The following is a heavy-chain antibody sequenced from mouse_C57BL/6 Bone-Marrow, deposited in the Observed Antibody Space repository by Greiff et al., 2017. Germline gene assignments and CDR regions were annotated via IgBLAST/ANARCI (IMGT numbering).Heavy chain of an antibody. CDR3: ARGGFDY. CDR2: INPNNGGT. J-gene: IGHJ2*01. Sequence: EVQLQQSGPELVKPGASVKISCKASGYTFTDYYMNWVKQSPGQSLEWIGDINPNNGGTSYNQKFKGKATLTVDKSSSTAYMELRSLTSEDSAVYYCARGGFDYWGQGTTLTVSS. CDR1: GYTFTDYY. V-gene: IGHV1-26*01.